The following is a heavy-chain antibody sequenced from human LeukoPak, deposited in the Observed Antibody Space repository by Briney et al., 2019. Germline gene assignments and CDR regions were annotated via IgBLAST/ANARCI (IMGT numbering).Heavy chain of an antibody. J-gene: IGHJ5*02. CDR2: INPNSGGT. CDR3: ARDNDDWFDP. Sequence: ASVKVSCKASGYPFTGYYMHWVRQAPGQGLEWMAWINPNSGGTNYAQKFQGRVTVTRDTSISTAYMELSRLRSDDTAVYYCARDNDDWFDPWGQGTLVTVSS. D-gene: IGHD3-3*01. CDR1: GYPFTGYY. V-gene: IGHV1-2*02.